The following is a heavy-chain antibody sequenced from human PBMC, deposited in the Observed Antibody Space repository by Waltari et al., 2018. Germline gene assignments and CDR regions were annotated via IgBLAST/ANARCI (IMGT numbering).Heavy chain of an antibody. CDR1: GSPFSTFW. CDR2: IKQDGSEK. V-gene: IGHV3-7*01. D-gene: IGHD3-22*01. CDR3: ARGSGSAYY. Sequence: EVQLVESGGGLFRPGGSLRPSSEASGSPFSTFWLSWVRQAPGKGLEWVANIKQDGSEKYYVDSVKGRFTISRDNAKNSLYLQMNSLRAEDTAVYYCARGSGSAYYWGQGTLVTVSS. J-gene: IGHJ4*02.